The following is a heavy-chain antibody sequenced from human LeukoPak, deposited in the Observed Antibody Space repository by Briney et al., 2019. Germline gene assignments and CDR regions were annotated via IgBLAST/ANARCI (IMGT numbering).Heavy chain of an antibody. CDR3: AKEKGSGSYYNYQYGMDV. CDR1: EFTFSIYG. Sequence: GGSLRLSCAASEFTFSIYGMHWVRQAPGKGLEWVAVISFYGGNKVYADYVKGRVTISRDNSKNTLSLQMNILRAEDTAVYYCAKEKGSGSYYNYQYGMDVWGQGTLVTVSS. CDR2: ISFYGGNK. J-gene: IGHJ6*02. V-gene: IGHV3-30*18. D-gene: IGHD3-10*01.